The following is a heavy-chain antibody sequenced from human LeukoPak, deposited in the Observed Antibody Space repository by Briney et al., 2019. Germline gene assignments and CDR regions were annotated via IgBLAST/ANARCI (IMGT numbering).Heavy chain of an antibody. CDR1: GFTVSSYY. J-gene: IGHJ5*02. D-gene: IGHD4-11*01. CDR2: IYTGGGR. Sequence: GGSLRLSCAASGFTVSSYYMNWVRQAPGKELEWVSVIYTGGGRYYADSVRGRFTISRDTSKNTLYLQMNSLRAEDTAVYYCARDVGDDYRPNWFDPWGQGTLVTVSS. V-gene: IGHV3-53*01. CDR3: ARDVGDDYRPNWFDP.